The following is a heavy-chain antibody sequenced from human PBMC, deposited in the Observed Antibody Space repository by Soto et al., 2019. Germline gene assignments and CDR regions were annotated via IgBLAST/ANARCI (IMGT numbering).Heavy chain of an antibody. Sequence: PGGSLRLSCAASGLTFRSYWMHWVRQAPGKGLVWVSRINTDGSVAMYVDSVKGRFTISRDNAKNTLYLHMNSLRAEDTAVYYCVRDMQLWRLDTWGKGTLVTVSS. D-gene: IGHD2-21*01. V-gene: IGHV3-74*03. CDR3: VRDMQLWRLDT. CDR1: GLTFRSYW. CDR2: INTDGSVA. J-gene: IGHJ5*02.